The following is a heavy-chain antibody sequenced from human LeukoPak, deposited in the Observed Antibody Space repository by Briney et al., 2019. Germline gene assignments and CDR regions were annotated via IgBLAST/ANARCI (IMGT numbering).Heavy chain of an antibody. J-gene: IGHJ4*02. CDR3: AREGETYYDRPRTSDY. D-gene: IGHD3-22*01. V-gene: IGHV1-18*01. CDR2: ISAYNGNT. CDR1: GYTFTSYG. Sequence: PWASVKVSCKASGYTFTSYGISWVRQAAGQGLEWMGLISAYNGNTNYAQKLQGRVTMTTDTSTSTAYMELRSLRSDDTAVYYCAREGETYYDRPRTSDYWGQGTLVTVSS.